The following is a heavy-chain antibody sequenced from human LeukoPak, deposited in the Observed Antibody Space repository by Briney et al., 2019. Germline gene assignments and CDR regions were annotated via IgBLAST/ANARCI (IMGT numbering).Heavy chain of an antibody. CDR2: IRYDGSYK. CDR3: ARAREDDSSGYYYYYYYMDV. D-gene: IGHD3-22*01. V-gene: IGHV3-30*02. J-gene: IGHJ6*03. CDR1: GFTISSYG. Sequence: TGGSLRLSCVVSGFTISSYGMHWVRQAPGKGLEWVAFIRYDGSYKKYADSVKGRFTISRDNSKNTLYLQMNSLRAEDTAVYYCARAREDDSSGYYYYYYYMDVWGKGTTVTVSS.